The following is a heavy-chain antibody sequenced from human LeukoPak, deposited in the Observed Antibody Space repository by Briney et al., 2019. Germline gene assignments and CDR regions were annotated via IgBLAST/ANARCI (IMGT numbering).Heavy chain of an antibody. J-gene: IGHJ5*01. Sequence: SETLSLTCAVSGYSISSGYYWGWIRQPPGKGLEWIGSIYHSGSTYYNPSLKSRVTISVDTSKNQFSLKLNSVTAADTAVYYCARVGYEYVWGSYRYGWFDPWGQGTLVTVSS. D-gene: IGHD3-16*02. V-gene: IGHV4-38-2*01. CDR1: GYSISSGYY. CDR3: ARVGYEYVWGSYRYGWFDP. CDR2: IYHSGST.